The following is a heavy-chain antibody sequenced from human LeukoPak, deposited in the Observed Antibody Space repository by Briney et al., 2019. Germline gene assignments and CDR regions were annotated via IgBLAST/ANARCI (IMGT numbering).Heavy chain of an antibody. V-gene: IGHV4-39*01. Sequence: SETLSLTCTVSGGSISSSSYYWGWIRQPPGKGLEWIGSIYYSGSTYYNPSLKSRVTISVDTSKNQSSLKLSSVTAADTAVYYCARQTHCGGDCYSESYYFDYWGQGTLVTVSS. D-gene: IGHD2-21*02. CDR2: IYYSGST. CDR1: GGSISSSSYY. J-gene: IGHJ4*02. CDR3: ARQTHCGGDCYSESYYFDY.